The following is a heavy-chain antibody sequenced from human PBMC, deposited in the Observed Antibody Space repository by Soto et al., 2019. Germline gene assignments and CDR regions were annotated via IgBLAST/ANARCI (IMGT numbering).Heavy chain of an antibody. CDR1: GGSISSSSYY. CDR3: ARRYGYGFDY. D-gene: IGHD5-18*01. CDR2: IYYSGST. Sequence: SETLSLTCTVSGGSISSSSYYWGWIRQPPGKGLEWIGSIYYSGSTNYNPSLKSRVTISVDTSKNQLSLKLSSVTAADTAVYYCARRYGYGFDYWGQGTLVTVSS. V-gene: IGHV4-39*07. J-gene: IGHJ4*02.